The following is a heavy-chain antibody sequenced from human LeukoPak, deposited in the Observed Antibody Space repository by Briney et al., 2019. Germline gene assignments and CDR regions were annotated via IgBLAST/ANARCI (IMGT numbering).Heavy chain of an antibody. CDR3: ARGDSSGYSKVFDY. Sequence: GGSLRLSCAASGFTVSSNYMSWVRQAPGKGLEWVSVIYSGGSTFYADSVKGRFTISRDNSKNTLYLQMNSLRAEDTAVYYCARGDSSGYSKVFDYWGQGTLVTVSS. CDR2: IYSGGST. D-gene: IGHD3-22*01. V-gene: IGHV3-53*01. CDR1: GFTVSSNY. J-gene: IGHJ4*02.